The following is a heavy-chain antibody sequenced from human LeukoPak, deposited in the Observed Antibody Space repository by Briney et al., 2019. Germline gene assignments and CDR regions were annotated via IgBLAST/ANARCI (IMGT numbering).Heavy chain of an antibody. CDR1: GGSISSSNW. CDR2: IYHSGST. V-gene: IGHV4-4*02. Sequence: SETLSLTCTVSGGSISSSNWWSWVRQPPGKGLEWIGEIYHSGSTNYNPSLKSRVTISVDKSKNQFSLKLSSVTAADTAVYYCARHFGVVQTDWFDPWGQGTLVTVSS. D-gene: IGHD3-3*01. J-gene: IGHJ5*02. CDR3: ARHFGVVQTDWFDP.